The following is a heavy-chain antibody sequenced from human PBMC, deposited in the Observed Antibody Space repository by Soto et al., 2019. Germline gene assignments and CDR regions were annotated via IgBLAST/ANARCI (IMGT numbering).Heavy chain of an antibody. Sequence: SETLSLTCTVSGGSISSSSYYWGWIRQPPGKGLEWLGSIYYSGSPYYNPSLKSRVTISVDTSKNQFSLKLSSVTAADTAVYYCARGRNWFDPPGQGTLVTVSS. J-gene: IGHJ5*02. CDR3: ARGRNWFDP. V-gene: IGHV4-39*01. CDR2: IYYSGSP. CDR1: GGSISSSSYY.